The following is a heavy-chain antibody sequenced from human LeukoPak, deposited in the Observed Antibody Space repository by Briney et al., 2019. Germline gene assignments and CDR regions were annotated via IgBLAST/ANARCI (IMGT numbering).Heavy chain of an antibody. V-gene: IGHV3-23*01. CDR3: ATPLTMVRGARYYYGMDV. J-gene: IGHJ6*02. D-gene: IGHD3-10*01. CDR2: ISGSGGST. CDR1: EFTFSSYA. Sequence: GGSLRLSCAASEFTFSSYAMSWVRQAPGKGLEWVSAISGSGGSTYYADSVKGRFTISRDNSKNTLYLQMNSLRAEDTAVYYCATPLTMVRGARYYYGMDVWGQGTTVTVSS.